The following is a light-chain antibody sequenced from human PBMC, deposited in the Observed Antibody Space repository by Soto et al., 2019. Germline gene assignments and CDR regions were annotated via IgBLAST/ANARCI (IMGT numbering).Light chain of an antibody. V-gene: IGKV3-20*01. CDR2: GSS. Sequence: EIVLTQSPGTLSLSPGERATLSCRASQSVSSNFLAWYQLRPGQAPRLLIYGSSSRATGIPDRFSGSGSGTDFTLTISRLEPEDFAGYFCHQYSSSITFGGGTRVEVK. CDR3: HQYSSSIT. J-gene: IGKJ4*01. CDR1: QSVSSNF.